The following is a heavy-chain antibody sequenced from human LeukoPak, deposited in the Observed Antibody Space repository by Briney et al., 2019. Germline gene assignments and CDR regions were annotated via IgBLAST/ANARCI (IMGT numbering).Heavy chain of an antibody. CDR1: GFTFSNSG. D-gene: IGHD3-3*01. J-gene: IGHJ4*02. CDR2: IRYDESDK. Sequence: PGGSLRLSCAASGFTFSNSGMHWVRQAPGKGLEWVAFIRYDESDKYYADSVKGRFTISRDISKNTLYLQMNSLRPDDTAVYYCAKDNPTISHWGQGTLVTVSS. V-gene: IGHV3-30*02. CDR3: AKDNPTISH.